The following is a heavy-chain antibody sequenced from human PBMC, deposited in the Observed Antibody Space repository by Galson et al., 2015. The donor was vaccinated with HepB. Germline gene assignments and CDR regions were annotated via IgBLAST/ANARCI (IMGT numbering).Heavy chain of an antibody. D-gene: IGHD3-10*01. V-gene: IGHV3-23*01. J-gene: IGHJ2*01. Sequence: SLRLSCAASGFTFSSYAMSWVRQAPGKGLEWVSAISGSGGSTYYADSVKGRFTISRDNSKNTLYLQMNSLRAEDTAVYYCARGRSWFGELLVEYFDLWGRGTLVTVSS. CDR3: ARGRSWFGELLVEYFDL. CDR2: ISGSGGST. CDR1: GFTFSSYA.